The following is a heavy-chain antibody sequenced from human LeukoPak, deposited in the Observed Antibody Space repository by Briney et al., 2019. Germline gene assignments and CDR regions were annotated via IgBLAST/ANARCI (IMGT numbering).Heavy chain of an antibody. CDR2: INHSGST. CDR3: ARAPDYGPPNFDY. CDR1: GGSFSGYY. V-gene: IGHV4-34*01. D-gene: IGHD4/OR15-4a*01. Sequence: PSETLSLTCAVYGGSFSGYYWSWIRQPPGKGLEWIGEINHSGSTNYNPSLKSRVTISVDTSKNQFSLKLSSVTAADTAVYYCARAPDYGPPNFDYWGQGTLATVSS. J-gene: IGHJ4*02.